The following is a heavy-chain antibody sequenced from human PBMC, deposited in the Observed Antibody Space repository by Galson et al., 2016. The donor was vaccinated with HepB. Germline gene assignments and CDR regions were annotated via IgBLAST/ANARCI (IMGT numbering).Heavy chain of an antibody. Sequence: SLRLSCAASGFAFSDYAMGWVRQAPGKGLEWVSAISGSADITYFADSVKGRFTMSRDNSKDTVYLQMNSLRAEDMALYYCAKGPGPGSYFVYFDSWGQGTLVTVSS. CDR2: ISGSADIT. D-gene: IGHD3-10*01. CDR1: GFAFSDYA. V-gene: IGHV3-23*01. J-gene: IGHJ4*02. CDR3: AKGPGPGSYFVYFDS.